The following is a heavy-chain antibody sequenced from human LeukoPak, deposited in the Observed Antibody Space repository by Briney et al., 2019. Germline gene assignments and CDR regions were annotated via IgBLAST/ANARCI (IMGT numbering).Heavy chain of an antibody. CDR1: GFTFSSYW. V-gene: IGHV3-7*03. J-gene: IGHJ4*02. CDR3: ARDLGMNSGYDLFDY. Sequence: GGSLRLSCAASGFTFSSYWMSWVRQAPGKGLEWVANIKQDGSEKYYVDSVKGRFTISRDNAKNSLYLQMNSLRAEDTAVYYCARDLGMNSGYDLFDYWGQGTLVTVPS. D-gene: IGHD5-12*01. CDR2: IKQDGSEK.